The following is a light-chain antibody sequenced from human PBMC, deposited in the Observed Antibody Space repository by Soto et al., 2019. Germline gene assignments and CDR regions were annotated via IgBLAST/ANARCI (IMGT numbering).Light chain of an antibody. Sequence: DIQMTQSPSAMSSSVVDRVTISFLASQDISNYVAWYQQKPGKVPKLLIYDASSLDGGVPSRFSGSGSGTDFTLTISSLQPDDFATYYCQQYNSYPWKFGQGTKVDIK. V-gene: IGKV1-17*03. CDR3: QQYNSYPWK. J-gene: IGKJ1*01. CDR1: QDISNY. CDR2: DAS.